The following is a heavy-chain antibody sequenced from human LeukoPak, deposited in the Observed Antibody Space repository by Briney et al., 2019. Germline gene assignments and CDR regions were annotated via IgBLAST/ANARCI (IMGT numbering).Heavy chain of an antibody. J-gene: IGHJ4*02. CDR3: ATDLWVAGTSSVY. Sequence: ASVTVSRTVSGYTLTELSMHWVRQAPGKGLEWMGGFDPEDGETIYAQKFQGRVTMTEDTSTDTAYMELSSLRSEDTAVYYCATDLWVAGTSSVYWGQGTLVTVSS. D-gene: IGHD6-19*01. CDR1: GYTLTELS. V-gene: IGHV1-24*01. CDR2: FDPEDGET.